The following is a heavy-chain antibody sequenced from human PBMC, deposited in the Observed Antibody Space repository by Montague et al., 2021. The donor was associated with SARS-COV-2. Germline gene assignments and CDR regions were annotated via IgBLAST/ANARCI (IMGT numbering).Heavy chain of an antibody. CDR3: AREEWELPTTYHYYFYSGMDV. Sequence: SETLSLTCTVSGGSISSYYWSWIRQPAGKGLEWIGRIYTSGSTNYNPSLKSRVTMSVDTSKNQFSLKLSSVTAADTAVYYCAREEWELPTTYHYYFYSGMDVWGQGTTVTVSS. J-gene: IGHJ6*02. CDR1: GGSISSYY. V-gene: IGHV4-4*07. D-gene: IGHD1-26*01. CDR2: IYTSGST.